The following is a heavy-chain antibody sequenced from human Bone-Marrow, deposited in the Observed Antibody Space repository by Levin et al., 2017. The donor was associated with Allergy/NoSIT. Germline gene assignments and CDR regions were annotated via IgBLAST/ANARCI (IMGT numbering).Heavy chain of an antibody. CDR2: IKQDGSEK. CDR3: ARDSRYCTNGVCYTGGTDYYYYYGMDV. D-gene: IGHD2-8*01. CDR1: GFTFSSYW. J-gene: IGHJ6*02. V-gene: IGHV3-7*01. Sequence: LSLPCAASGFTFSSYWMSWVRQAPGKGLEWVANIKQDGSEKYYVDSVKGRFTISRDNAKNSLYLQMNSLRAEDTAVYYCARDSRYCTNGVCYTGGTDYYYYYGMDVWGQGTTVTVSS.